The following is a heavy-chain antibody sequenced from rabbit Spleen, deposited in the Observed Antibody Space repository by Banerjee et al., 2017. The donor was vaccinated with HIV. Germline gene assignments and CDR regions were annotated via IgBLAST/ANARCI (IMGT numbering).Heavy chain of an antibody. CDR3: ARDPVIAGSRYSDYLNL. CDR2: MNVGSSENT. Sequence: QSLEESGGDLVKPGASLTLTCTASGVSFSSNHYMCWVRQAPGKGLEWIVCMNVGSSENTYYASWAKGRFTVSKTSSTTVTLQMTSLTAADTATYFCARDPVIAGSRYSDYLNLWGQGTLVTVS. D-gene: IGHD8-1*01. J-gene: IGHJ4*01. CDR1: GVSFSSNHY. V-gene: IGHV1S40*01.